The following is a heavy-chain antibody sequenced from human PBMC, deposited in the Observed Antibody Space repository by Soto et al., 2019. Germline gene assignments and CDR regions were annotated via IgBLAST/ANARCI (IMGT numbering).Heavy chain of an antibody. CDR3: ARGVSGWSPFVF. J-gene: IGHJ4*02. V-gene: IGHV1-2*04. CDR2: INPKRGVT. D-gene: IGHD6-19*01. CDR1: GYTFTDYY. Sequence: ASVKVSCKASGYTFTDYYVHWVLQAPGQGLEWMGWINPKRGVTNYAQKFQGWVTLTRDTSGSTAYMELSRLKSDDTAVFFCARGVSGWSPFVFWCQGTLVTVSS.